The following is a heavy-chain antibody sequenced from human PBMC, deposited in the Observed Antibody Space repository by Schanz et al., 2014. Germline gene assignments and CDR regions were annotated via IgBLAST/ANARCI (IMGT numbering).Heavy chain of an antibody. Sequence: QVQLQESGPGLLKPSETLSLTCTVSGGSIRSYFWSWIRQPPGKGLEWIGRVYTSGSTNYNPSLKSRVTKSVDTSKNQFSLTLPSLTAADTAVYYCARDTTWRLDLWGRGTLVTVSS. J-gene: IGHJ2*01. CDR2: VYTSGST. CDR1: GGSIRSYF. D-gene: IGHD1-1*01. CDR3: ARDTTWRLDL. V-gene: IGHV4-4*08.